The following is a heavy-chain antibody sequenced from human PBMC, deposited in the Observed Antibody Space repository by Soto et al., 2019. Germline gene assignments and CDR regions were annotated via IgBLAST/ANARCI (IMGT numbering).Heavy chain of an antibody. CDR2: IYYSGST. V-gene: IGHV4-30-4*01. Sequence: SETLSLTCTVSGGSISSGDYYWSWIRQPPGKGLEWIGYIYYSGSTYYNPSLKRRVTISVDTSKNQFSLKLSSVTAAETAVYYCARLTITMVRGVIINWFDPWGQGTLVTVAS. CDR1: GGSISSGDYY. J-gene: IGHJ5*02. CDR3: ARLTITMVRGVIINWFDP. D-gene: IGHD3-10*01.